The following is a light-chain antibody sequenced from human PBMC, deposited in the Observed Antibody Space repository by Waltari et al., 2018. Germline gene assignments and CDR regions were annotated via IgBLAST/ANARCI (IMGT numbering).Light chain of an antibody. V-gene: IGLV3-19*01. CDR2: GDN. CDR3: QSFDNMLSGGVV. CDR1: SLRKHY. J-gene: IGLJ2*01. Sequence: SCKLAQGPTATVALGQTVTISCLGDSLRKHYATWYQVRPRQAPILLLYGDNIRPSGVPDRFSGSKSGTSASLAITGLQADDEADYFCQSFDNMLSGGVVFGGGTKLAVL.